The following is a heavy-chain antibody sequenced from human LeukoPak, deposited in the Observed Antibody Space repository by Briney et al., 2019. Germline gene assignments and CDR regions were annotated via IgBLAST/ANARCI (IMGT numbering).Heavy chain of an antibody. J-gene: IGHJ4*02. CDR2: IYYSGST. Sequence: SETLSFTCAVSGGSISSNSYYWGWIRQPPGKGLEWIGSIYYSGSTYYNPSLKSRVTISVDTSKNQFSLKLSSVTAADTAVYYCARTRYYYNSRSYGAPYYFDYWGQGTLVTVSS. CDR1: GGSISSNSYY. V-gene: IGHV4-39*01. CDR3: ARTRYYYNSRSYGAPYYFDY. D-gene: IGHD3-10*01.